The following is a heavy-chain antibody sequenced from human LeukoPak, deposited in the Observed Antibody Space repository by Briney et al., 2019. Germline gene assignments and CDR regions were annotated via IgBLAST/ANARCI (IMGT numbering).Heavy chain of an antibody. J-gene: IGHJ3*02. Sequence: SQTLSLTCTVSGGSINSGSYYWSWIRQPAGKGLEWIGRIYTSGSTNYNPSLKSRVTISVDTSKNQFSLKLSSVTAADTAVYYCARDGSGSYYNSHDAFDIWGQGTMVTVSS. CDR3: ARDGSGSYYNSHDAFDI. V-gene: IGHV4-61*02. CDR1: GGSINSGSYY. CDR2: IYTSGST. D-gene: IGHD3-10*01.